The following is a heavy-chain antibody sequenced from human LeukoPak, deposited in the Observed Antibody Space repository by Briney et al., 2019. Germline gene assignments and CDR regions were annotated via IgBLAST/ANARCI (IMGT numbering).Heavy chain of an antibody. Sequence: GGSLRLSCAASGFTFSSYAMHWVRQAPGKGLEWVAVISYDGSNKYYADSVKGRFTISRDNFKNTLYLQMNSLRAEDTAVYYCARGNGDDGMDVWGQGTTVTVSS. CDR3: ARGNGDDGMDV. CDR1: GFTFSSYA. D-gene: IGHD4-17*01. CDR2: ISYDGSNK. J-gene: IGHJ6*02. V-gene: IGHV3-30-3*01.